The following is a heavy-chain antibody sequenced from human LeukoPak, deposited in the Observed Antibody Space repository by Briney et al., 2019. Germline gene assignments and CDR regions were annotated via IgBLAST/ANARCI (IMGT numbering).Heavy chain of an antibody. V-gene: IGHV4-34*01. CDR2: INHSGST. Sequence: SETLSLTCTVSGGSISSYYWSWIRQPPGKGLEWIGEINHSGSTNYNPSLKSRVTISVDTSKNQFSLKLSSVTAADTAVYYCAREARAYSLSGAYYYYYMDVWGKGTTVTVSS. CDR3: AREARAYSLSGAYYYYYMDV. CDR1: GGSISSYY. D-gene: IGHD2-8*02. J-gene: IGHJ6*03.